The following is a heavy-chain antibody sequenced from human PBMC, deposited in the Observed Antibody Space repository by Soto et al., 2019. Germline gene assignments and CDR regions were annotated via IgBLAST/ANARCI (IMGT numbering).Heavy chain of an antibody. CDR1: GFTFSSYG. J-gene: IGHJ4*02. D-gene: IGHD6-13*01. CDR2: IWYDGSNK. CDR3: ARDSAAYSSSWSELDY. V-gene: IGHV3-33*01. Sequence: PGGSLRLSCAASGFTFSSYGMHWVRQAPGKGLEWVAVIWYDGSNKYYADSVKGRFTISRDNSKNTLYLQMNSLRAEDTAVYYCARDSAAYSSSWSELDYWGQGTLVTVSS.